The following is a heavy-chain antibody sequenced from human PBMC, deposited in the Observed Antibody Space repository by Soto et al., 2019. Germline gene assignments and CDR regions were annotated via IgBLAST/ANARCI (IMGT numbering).Heavy chain of an antibody. CDR1: GGTFSSYT. D-gene: IGHD5-18*01. J-gene: IGHJ4*02. Sequence: QVQLVQSGAEVKKPGSSVKVSCKASGGTFSSYTISWVRQAPGQGLEWMGRIIPILGIANYAQKFQGRVTITADKSTSTAYMELSSLSSEDTAVYYCARIGYSYGYDYFDYWGQGTLVTVSS. CDR3: ARIGYSYGYDYFDY. CDR2: IIPILGIA. V-gene: IGHV1-69*02.